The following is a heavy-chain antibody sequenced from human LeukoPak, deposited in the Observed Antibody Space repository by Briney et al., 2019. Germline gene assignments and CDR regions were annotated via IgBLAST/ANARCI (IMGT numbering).Heavy chain of an antibody. V-gene: IGHV1-2*02. J-gene: IGHJ4*02. CDR2: INPNSGGT. CDR3: ARGLAAAGTGDY. D-gene: IGHD6-13*01. CDR1: GYTFTGYY. Sequence: ASVKVSCKASGYTFTGYYMHWVRQAPGQGLEWVGWINPNSGGTNYAQKFQGRVTMTRDTSISTAYMELSRLRSDDTAVYYCARGLAAAGTGDYWGQGTLVTVSS.